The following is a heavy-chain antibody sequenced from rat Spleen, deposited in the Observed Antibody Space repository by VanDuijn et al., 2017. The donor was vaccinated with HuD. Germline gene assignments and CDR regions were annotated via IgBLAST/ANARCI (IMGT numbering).Heavy chain of an antibody. D-gene: IGHD1-6*01. CDR1: GFTFSNYD. J-gene: IGHJ2*01. V-gene: IGHV5S23*01. CDR2: ISTNGGST. CDR3: ARQDVYYGSEVS. Sequence: EVQLVESGGGLVQPGRSLKLSCTTSGFTFSNYDMTWVRQSPTKGLEWVTSISTNGGSTYYRDSVTGRFTISRDNVKSTLYVQMDSLRSSETATYYCARQDVYYGSEVSWGQGVMVTVSS.